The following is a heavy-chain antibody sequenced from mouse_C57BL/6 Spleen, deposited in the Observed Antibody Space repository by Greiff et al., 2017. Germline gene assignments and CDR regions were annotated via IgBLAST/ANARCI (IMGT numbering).Heavy chain of an antibody. D-gene: IGHD1-1*01. Sequence: VQLQQSGPELVKPGASVKISCKASGYAFSSSWMNWVKQRPGKGLEWIGRIYPGDGDTNYNGKFKGKATLTADKSSSTAYMQLSSLTSEDSAVYFCAKGLLRNWYFDVWGTGTTVTVSS. V-gene: IGHV1-82*01. CDR1: GYAFSSSW. J-gene: IGHJ1*03. CDR2: IYPGDGDT. CDR3: AKGLLRNWYFDV.